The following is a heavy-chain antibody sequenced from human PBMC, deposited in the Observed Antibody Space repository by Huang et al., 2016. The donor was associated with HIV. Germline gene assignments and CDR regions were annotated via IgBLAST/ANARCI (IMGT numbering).Heavy chain of an antibody. V-gene: IGHV1-18*01. J-gene: IGHJ5*01. Sequence: QVELVQSGAEVKRPGASVRVSCKAAGYIFTKYGINWVRQAPGQGLAWMGWISAYNVNTNYAEKFQGRVTLTRDTSATTAYMELRDVTSADTAVYYCARDHWYPLQNWFDLWGQGTLVTVSS. CDR1: GYIFTKYG. CDR3: ARDHWYPLQNWFDL. CDR2: ISAYNVNT. D-gene: IGHD1-1*01.